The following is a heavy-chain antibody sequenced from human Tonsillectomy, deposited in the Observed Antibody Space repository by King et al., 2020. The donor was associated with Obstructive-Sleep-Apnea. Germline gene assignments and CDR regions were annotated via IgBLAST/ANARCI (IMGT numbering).Heavy chain of an antibody. CDR1: GFTFSSYS. J-gene: IGHJ4*02. CDR3: ARVYCSSTSCYGDGGCDY. V-gene: IGHV3-21*01. D-gene: IGHD2-2*01. Sequence: VQLVESGGGLVKPGGSLRLSCAASGFTFSSYSMNWVRQAPGKGLEWVSSISSSSSYIYYADSVKGRFTISRDNAENSLYLQMNSLRAEDTAVYYCARVYCSSTSCYGDGGCDYWGQGTLVTVSS. CDR2: ISSSSSYI.